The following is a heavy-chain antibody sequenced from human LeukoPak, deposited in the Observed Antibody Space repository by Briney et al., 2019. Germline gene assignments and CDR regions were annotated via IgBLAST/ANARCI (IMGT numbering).Heavy chain of an antibody. Sequence: SETLSLTCGVSSGSLSGYYWRWIRQPPGGGLEWLGEITHSGSPNYTPSLKSRVTIPGDTSKTPFSLNLQSVTAADTGVYYCARGVDLWGRGTPVTVSS. V-gene: IGHV4-34*01. J-gene: IGHJ2*01. CDR2: ITHSGSP. CDR1: SGSLSGYY. CDR3: ARGVDL.